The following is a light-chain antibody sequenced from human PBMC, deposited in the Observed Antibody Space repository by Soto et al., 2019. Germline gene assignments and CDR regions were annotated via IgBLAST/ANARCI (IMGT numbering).Light chain of an antibody. CDR3: QQDNSYPWT. V-gene: IGKV1-5*01. Sequence: IKTNESLSRLSATDEDRVTITCRASQSIGTWVAWYQQKPGEAPKFLIYDVSTLDSGVPSRFSGSGSGTEFTLTMSGLQPDDFATYYCQQDNSYPWTFCDGAMVDIK. J-gene: IGKJ1*01. CDR2: DVS. CDR1: QSIGTW.